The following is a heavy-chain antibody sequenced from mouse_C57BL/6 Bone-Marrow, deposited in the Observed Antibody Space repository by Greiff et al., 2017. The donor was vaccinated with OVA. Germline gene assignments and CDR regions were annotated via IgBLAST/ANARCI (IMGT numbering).Heavy chain of an antibody. CDR2: IWGVGST. Sequence: QVQLKQSGPGLVAPSQCLSITCTVSGFSLTSYGVDWVRQSPGKGLEWLGVIWGVGSTNYNSALKSKLSFSKDNSKSPGFLRMNSMQTDDTAMYYGVYGRFAYWGQGTLVTVSA. V-gene: IGHV2-6*01. J-gene: IGHJ3*01. D-gene: IGHD1-1*01. CDR1: GFSLTSYG. CDR3: VYGRFAY.